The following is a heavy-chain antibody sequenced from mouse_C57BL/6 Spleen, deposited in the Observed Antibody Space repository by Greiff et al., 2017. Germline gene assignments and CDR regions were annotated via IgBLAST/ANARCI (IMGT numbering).Heavy chain of an antibody. J-gene: IGHJ2*01. Sequence: VQLQQPGAELVKPGASVKLSCKASGYTFTSYWMPWVKQRPGQGLEWIGEIDPSDSYTNYNQKFKGKATLTVDTSSSTAYMQLSSLTSEDSAVYYCALQQGYWGQGTTLTVSS. V-gene: IGHV1-50*01. CDR3: ALQQGY. CDR1: GYTFTSYW. CDR2: IDPSDSYT. D-gene: IGHD6-1*01.